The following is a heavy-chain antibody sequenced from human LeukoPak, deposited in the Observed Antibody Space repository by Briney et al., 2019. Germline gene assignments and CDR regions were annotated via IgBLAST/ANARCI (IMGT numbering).Heavy chain of an antibody. V-gene: IGHV3-21*01. CDR1: GFSFSSYA. J-gene: IGHJ3*02. Sequence: GGSLRLSCAASGFSFSSYAMSWVRQAPGKGLEWVSSIKGRFTISRDNAKNSLYLQMNSLRAEDTAVYYCARDYQYSLAFDIWGQGTIVTVSS. D-gene: IGHD1-26*01. CDR2: I. CDR3: ARDYQYSLAFDI.